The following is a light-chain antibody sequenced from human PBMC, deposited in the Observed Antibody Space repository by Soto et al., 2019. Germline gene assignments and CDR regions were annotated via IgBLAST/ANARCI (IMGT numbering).Light chain of an antibody. Sequence: EIVLTQSPGTLSLSPGERATLSCRASQSASSGYLAWYQQKPGQAPRLLIYGASSRATGIPDRFSGSGSGTDFTLTISRLEPEDFAVYYCQQYSSSPRTFGQGTKVEIK. CDR3: QQYSSSPRT. CDR2: GAS. V-gene: IGKV3-20*01. J-gene: IGKJ1*01. CDR1: QSASSGY.